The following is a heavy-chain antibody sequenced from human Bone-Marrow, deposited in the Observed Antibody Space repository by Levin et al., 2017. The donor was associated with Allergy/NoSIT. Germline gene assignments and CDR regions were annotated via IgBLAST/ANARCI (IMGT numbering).Heavy chain of an antibody. CDR3: ARDGPEVVTPDTQYFDY. V-gene: IGHV3-21*01. Sequence: GESLKISCAASGFTFSSYSMNWVRQAPGKGLEWVSSISSSSSYIYYADSVKGRFTISRDNAKNSLYLQMNSLRAEDTAVYYCARDGPEVVTPDTQYFDYWGQGTLVTVSS. D-gene: IGHD4-23*01. J-gene: IGHJ4*02. CDR2: ISSSSSYI. CDR1: GFTFSSYS.